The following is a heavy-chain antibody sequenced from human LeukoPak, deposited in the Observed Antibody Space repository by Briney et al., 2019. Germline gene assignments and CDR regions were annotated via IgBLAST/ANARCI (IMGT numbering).Heavy chain of an antibody. Sequence: GSLRLSCAASGFTFSGYSMSWVRQAPGKGLEWVSGLGRSGENRYYADSVKGRFTISRDNSKNTLYLQMNSLRAEGTAVYYCAKGAQWLAQSDYFDYWGQGTLVTVSS. J-gene: IGHJ4*02. CDR1: GFTFSGYS. V-gene: IGHV3-23*01. CDR2: LGRSGENR. CDR3: AKGAQWLAQSDYFDY. D-gene: IGHD6-19*01.